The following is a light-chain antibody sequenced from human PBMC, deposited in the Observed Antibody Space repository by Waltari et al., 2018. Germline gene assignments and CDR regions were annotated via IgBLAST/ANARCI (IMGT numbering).Light chain of an antibody. J-gene: IGKJ1*01. CDR3: QQYYSSPWT. V-gene: IGKV3-20*01. Sequence: EIVLTQSPGTLSWSPGERATLSCRASEFVGNDYLAWYQQKPGQAPRLLIYDASRRATSTPDRFSGSGSGTDFSLTISRLDPEDFAVYYCQQYYSSPWTFGQGTKVDI. CDR2: DAS. CDR1: EFVGNDY.